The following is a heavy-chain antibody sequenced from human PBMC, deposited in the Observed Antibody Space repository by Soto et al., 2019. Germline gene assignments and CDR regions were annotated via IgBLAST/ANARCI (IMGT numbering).Heavy chain of an antibody. V-gene: IGHV4-59*11. D-gene: IGHD3-16*01. CDR1: GDSISSHY. CDR2: IHYTGSP. Sequence: QVRLQESGPGLVKPSETLSLTCTVSGDSISSHYWSWFRQPPGKGLESIGYIHYTGSPYYNPSFKSRVTISVETSKKHFSLKLSSVTAADTAVYYCARGSGGVTPEWFDPWGQGALVTVSS. J-gene: IGHJ5*02. CDR3: ARGSGGVTPEWFDP.